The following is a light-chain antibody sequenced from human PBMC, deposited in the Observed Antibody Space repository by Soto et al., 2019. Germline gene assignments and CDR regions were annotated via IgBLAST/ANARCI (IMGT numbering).Light chain of an antibody. Sequence: EIVLTQSPATLSLSPGERASLSCRTSQSVNRYLDWYQQKPGQAPRLLIYDASNSAAGVTARFSGTRSGPGFSLTISCLEPEDFAVYYRHQHNSSPPLAFGGGKKV. V-gene: IGKV3-11*01. J-gene: IGKJ4*01. CDR1: QSVNRY. CDR3: HQHNSSPPLA. CDR2: DAS.